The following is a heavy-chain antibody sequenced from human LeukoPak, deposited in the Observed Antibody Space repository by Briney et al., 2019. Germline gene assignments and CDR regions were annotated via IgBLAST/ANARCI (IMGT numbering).Heavy chain of an antibody. D-gene: IGHD1-26*01. J-gene: IGHJ4*02. V-gene: IGHV3-74*01. CDR3: AEERYRYFDY. CDR2: INKDGTSA. Sequence: PGGSLRLSCAASGFTLSSYWMHWFRQVPGKGLVWVSVINKDGTSATYADSVRGRFTISRDNAKNSLYLQMNSLRAEDTALYYCAEERYRYFDYWGQGTLVTVSS. CDR1: GFTLSSYW.